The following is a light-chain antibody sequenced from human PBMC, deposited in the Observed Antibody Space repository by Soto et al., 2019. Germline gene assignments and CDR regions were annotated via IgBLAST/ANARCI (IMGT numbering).Light chain of an antibody. J-gene: IGKJ4*01. CDR1: QTVTSTF. V-gene: IGKV3-20*01. Sequence: IVLTQSPCTLSVSPGERATLSCRASQTVTSTFLSRYQQKPGQAPRLLIYGTFNRATGIPDRFIGGGSGTDFTLSISRLEPEDSAVYYCQQFGDSRLTFGGGTKV. CDR2: GTF. CDR3: QQFGDSRLT.